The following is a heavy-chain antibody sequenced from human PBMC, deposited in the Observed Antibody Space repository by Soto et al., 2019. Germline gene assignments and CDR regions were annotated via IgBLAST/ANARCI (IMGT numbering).Heavy chain of an antibody. Sequence: SETLSLTCTVSGGSISSGGYYWSWIRQHPGKGLEWIGYIYYSGITYYNPSLRSRVTISVDTSKNQFSLKLNSVTAADTAVYYCASGPSSGWRRIDYWGQGTLVTVSS. V-gene: IGHV4-31*03. D-gene: IGHD6-19*01. CDR2: IYYSGIT. CDR1: GGSISSGGYY. J-gene: IGHJ4*02. CDR3: ASGPSSGWRRIDY.